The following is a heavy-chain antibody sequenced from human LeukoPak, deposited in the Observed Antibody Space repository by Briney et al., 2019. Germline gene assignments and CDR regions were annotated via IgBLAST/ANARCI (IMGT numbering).Heavy chain of an antibody. Sequence: PGGSLRLSCAASGFTFSSYSMNWVRQAPGKGLEWVSSISSSSSYIYYADSVKGRFTISRDNAKNSLYLQINSLRAEDTALYYCARAGSMIVEYYFDYWGQGTLVTVSS. V-gene: IGHV3-21*04. J-gene: IGHJ4*02. CDR2: ISSSSSYI. D-gene: IGHD3-22*01. CDR3: ARAGSMIVEYYFDY. CDR1: GFTFSSYS.